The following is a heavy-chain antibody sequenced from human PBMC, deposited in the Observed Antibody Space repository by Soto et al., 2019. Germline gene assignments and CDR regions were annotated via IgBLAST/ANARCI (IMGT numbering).Heavy chain of an antibody. CDR3: ARKGVGATGYYYGMDV. CDR2: IIPIFGTA. D-gene: IGHD1-26*01. V-gene: IGHV1-69*13. Sequence: SVNVSCKASGGTFSSYAISWVRQAPGQGLEWMGGIIPIFGTANYAQKFQGRVTITADESTSTAYMELSSLRSEDTAVYYCARKGVGATGYYYGMDVWGQGTTVTVSS. CDR1: GGTFSSYA. J-gene: IGHJ6*02.